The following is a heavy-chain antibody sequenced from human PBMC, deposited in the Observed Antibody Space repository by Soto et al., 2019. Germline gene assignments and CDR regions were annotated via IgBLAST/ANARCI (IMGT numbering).Heavy chain of an antibody. CDR1: CGSFNDFY. Sequence: QMHIQQWGAGLLKPSETLSLTCAVSCGSFNDFYWNWVRQPPGEGLEWIGEVNHAGGTDYNPALKSRVTISEGRSKNQLSLRLKSVTVADTATYYCARRGRYGGRSYTGWGQGTLVTVSS. V-gene: IGHV4-34*01. CDR2: VNHAGGT. CDR3: ARRGRYGGRSYTG. J-gene: IGHJ4*02. D-gene: IGHD2-15*01.